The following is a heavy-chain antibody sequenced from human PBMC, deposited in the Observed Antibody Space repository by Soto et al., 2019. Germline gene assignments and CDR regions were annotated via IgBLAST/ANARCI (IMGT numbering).Heavy chain of an antibody. CDR2: IPQDGVDG. J-gene: IGHJ6*02. CDR1: GFTFSMYS. V-gene: IGHV3-7*03. CDR3: ARDHLILPAHDFFYGSDI. Sequence: GSLRLSCEVSGFTFSMYSMSWVRQSPGKGLEWVAKIPQDGVDGHYADSVKGRFIISRDNGKNSLHLQLNNLRAEDTAVYYCARDHLILPAHDFFYGSDIWGRGATVTVSS. D-gene: IGHD2-21*02.